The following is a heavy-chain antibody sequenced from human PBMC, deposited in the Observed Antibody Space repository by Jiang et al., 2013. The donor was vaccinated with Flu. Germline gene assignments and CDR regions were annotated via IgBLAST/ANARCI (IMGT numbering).Heavy chain of an antibody. V-gene: IGHV3-33*01. Sequence: SGFTFSSYGMHWVRQAPGKGLEWVAVIWYDGSNKYYADSVKGRFTISRDNSKNTLYLQMNSLRAEDTAVYYCARDPDRRNSGWSYFDYWGQGTLVTVSS. J-gene: IGHJ4*02. D-gene: IGHD6-19*01. CDR1: GFTFSSYG. CDR2: IWYDGSNK. CDR3: ARDPDRRNSGWSYFDY.